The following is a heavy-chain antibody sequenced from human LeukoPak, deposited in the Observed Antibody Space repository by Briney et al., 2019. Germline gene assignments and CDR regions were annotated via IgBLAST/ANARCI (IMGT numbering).Heavy chain of an antibody. CDR3: ARHSSKLVPYEAGTSPTGDYYGMDV. J-gene: IGHJ6*02. V-gene: IGHV1-2*02. D-gene: IGHD6-19*01. CDR1: GYTFTGYY. Sequence: ASVKVSCKASGYTFTGYYMHWVRQAPGQGLEWMGWINPNSGGTNYAQKFQGRVTMTRDTSISTAYMELSRLRSDDTAVYYCARHSSKLVPYEAGTSPTGDYYGMDVWGQGTTVTVSS. CDR2: INPNSGGT.